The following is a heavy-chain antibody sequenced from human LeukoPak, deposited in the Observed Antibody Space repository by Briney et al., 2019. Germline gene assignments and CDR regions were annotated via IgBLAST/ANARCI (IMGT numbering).Heavy chain of an antibody. CDR2: ISSSGSTI. Sequence: GGSLRLSCAASGFTFSDYYMSWIRQAPGKGLEWVSYISSSGSTIYYADSVKGRFTNSRDNAKNSLYLQMNSLRAEDTAVYYCARTITGTTFYYYYYMDVWGKGTTVTVSS. CDR1: GFTFSDYY. CDR3: ARTITGTTFYYYYYMDV. V-gene: IGHV3-11*01. J-gene: IGHJ6*03. D-gene: IGHD1-7*01.